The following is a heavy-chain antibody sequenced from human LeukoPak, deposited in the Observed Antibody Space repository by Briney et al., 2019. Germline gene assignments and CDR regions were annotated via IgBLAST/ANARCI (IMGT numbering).Heavy chain of an antibody. J-gene: IGHJ4*02. D-gene: IGHD2-2*01. CDR2: INPSGGST. CDR3: AKVHCISTNCNHIWTYFDY. CDR1: GYTFTSYY. Sequence: ASVKVSCKASGYTFTSYYLHWVRQAPGQGLEWMGIINPSGGSTSYAQKFQGRVTMTRDTSTGTVYMELSSLRPEDTAVYYCAKVHCISTNCNHIWTYFDYWGQGTLVTVSS. V-gene: IGHV1-46*01.